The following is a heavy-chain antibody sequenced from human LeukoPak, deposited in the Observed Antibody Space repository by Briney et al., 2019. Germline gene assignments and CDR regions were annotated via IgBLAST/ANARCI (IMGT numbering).Heavy chain of an antibody. CDR2: IYTSGST. CDR3: ARDLNYCDSSGYLNWFDP. D-gene: IGHD3-22*01. V-gene: IGHV4-61*02. Sequence: SQTLSLTCTVSGGSISSGSYYWSWIRQPAGKGLEWIGRIYTSGSTNYNPSLKSRVTISVDTSKNQFSLKLSSVTAADTAVYYCARDLNYCDSSGYLNWFDPWGQGTLVTVSS. CDR1: GGSISSGSYY. J-gene: IGHJ5*02.